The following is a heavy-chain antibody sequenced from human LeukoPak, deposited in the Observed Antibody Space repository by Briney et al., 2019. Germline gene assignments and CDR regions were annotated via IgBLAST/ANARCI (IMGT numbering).Heavy chain of an antibody. V-gene: IGHV3-53*01. D-gene: IGHD6-19*01. CDR2: LYSGGGT. CDR1: GCTVSTNY. CDR3: ARSVAGSVWPWYFDL. J-gene: IGHJ2*01. Sequence: GGSLRLSCAASGCTVSTNYMYWSRKPPGKGMDLVSFLYSGGGTFYSYSVRGRFTISRDNSENTLSLQMNSLRAEDTAVYYCARSVAGSVWPWYFDLWGRGTLVAVSS.